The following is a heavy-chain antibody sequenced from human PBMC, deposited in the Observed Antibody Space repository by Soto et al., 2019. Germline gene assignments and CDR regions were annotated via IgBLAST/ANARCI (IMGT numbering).Heavy chain of an antibody. CDR3: ARVRYDVTMSFDY. CDR2: ISHSGST. V-gene: IGHV4-34*01. J-gene: IGHJ4*02. CDR1: GGSFSGYY. D-gene: IGHD3-10*02. Sequence: SETLSLTCAVYGGSFSGYYWSWIRQPPGKGLEWIAEISHSGSTNYYPSLKSRVTISVDTTKNQFSLKLSTVTAADTAVYYCARVRYDVTMSFDYWGQGTLVTVSS.